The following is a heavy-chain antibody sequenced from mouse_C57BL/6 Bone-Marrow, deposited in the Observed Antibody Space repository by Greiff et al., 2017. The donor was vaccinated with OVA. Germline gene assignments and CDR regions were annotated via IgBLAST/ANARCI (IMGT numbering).Heavy chain of an antibody. CDR3: ARALATVVAPGWYFDV. J-gene: IGHJ1*03. V-gene: IGHV5-16*01. Sequence: EVMLVESEGGLVQPGSSMKLSCTASGFTFSDYYMAWVRQVPAKGLEWVANINYDGSSTYYLDSLKSRFIISRDNAKNILYLQMSSLKSEDTATYYCARALATVVAPGWYFDVWGTGTTVTVSS. D-gene: IGHD1-1*01. CDR2: INYDGSST. CDR1: GFTFSDYY.